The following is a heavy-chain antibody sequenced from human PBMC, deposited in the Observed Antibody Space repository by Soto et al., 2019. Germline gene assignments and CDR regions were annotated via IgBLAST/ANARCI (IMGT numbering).Heavy chain of an antibody. V-gene: IGHV2-70*01. D-gene: IGHD6-13*01. CDR1: GFSLGTSGMC. J-gene: IGHJ6*02. CDR2: IDWDDDK. Sequence: SGPTLVNPTQTLTLTCTFSGFSLGTSGMCVSWIRQPPGKALEWLALIDWDDDKYYSTSLKTRLTISKDTSKNQVVLTMTNMDPVDTATYYCARIYSSSWYGCSDGMDVWGQGTTVTVSS. CDR3: ARIYSSSWYGCSDGMDV.